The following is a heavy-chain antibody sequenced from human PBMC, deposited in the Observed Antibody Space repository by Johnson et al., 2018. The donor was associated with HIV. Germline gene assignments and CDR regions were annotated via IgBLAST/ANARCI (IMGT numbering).Heavy chain of an antibody. CDR2: IKPDGSEK. V-gene: IGHV3-7*05. Sequence: MLLVESGGGVVQPGRSLRLSCAASGFTFTNFWMGWVRQAPGKWLEWVANIKPDGSEKFYVDSVKGRFTISRDNSKNTLYLQMNSLRVEDTALYYCAREGGGSNEDDAFDIWGQGTMVTVSS. CDR1: GFTFTNFW. D-gene: IGHD1-26*01. CDR3: AREGGGSNEDDAFDI. J-gene: IGHJ3*02.